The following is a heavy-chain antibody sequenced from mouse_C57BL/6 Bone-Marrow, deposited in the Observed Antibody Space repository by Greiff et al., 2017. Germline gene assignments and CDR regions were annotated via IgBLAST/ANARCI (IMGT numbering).Heavy chain of an antibody. J-gene: IGHJ1*03. D-gene: IGHD1-1*01. Sequence: EVKLVESGGGLVKPGGSLKLSCAASGFTFSDYGMHWVRQAPEKGLEWVAYISSGSSTIYYADTVKGRFTISRDNAKNTLFLQMTSLRSEDTAIYYCAREYYYGSRDWYFDVWGTGTTVTVSS. CDR2: ISSGSSTI. V-gene: IGHV5-17*01. CDR3: AREYYYGSRDWYFDV. CDR1: GFTFSDYG.